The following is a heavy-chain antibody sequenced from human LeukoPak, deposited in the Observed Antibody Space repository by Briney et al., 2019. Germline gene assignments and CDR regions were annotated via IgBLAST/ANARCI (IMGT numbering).Heavy chain of an antibody. Sequence: ASVKVSCKASGYTFTVYYMHWVRQAPGQGLEWMGWINPNSGGTNYAQKFQGRVTMTRDTSISTAYMELSRLRSDDTAVYYCARDRAHYDFWSDGGAFDIWGQGTMVTVSS. CDR2: INPNSGGT. D-gene: IGHD3-3*01. CDR3: ARDRAHYDFWSDGGAFDI. CDR1: GYTFTVYY. J-gene: IGHJ3*02. V-gene: IGHV1-2*02.